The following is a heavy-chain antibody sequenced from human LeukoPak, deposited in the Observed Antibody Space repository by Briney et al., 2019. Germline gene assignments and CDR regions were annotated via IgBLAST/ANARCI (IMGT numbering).Heavy chain of an antibody. V-gene: IGHV3-23*01. J-gene: IGHJ4*02. D-gene: IGHD2-15*01. CDR2: ISGSGATT. Sequence: PGGSLRLSCAASGFTFSSYGMSWVRQAPGKGLERVSGISGSGATTYYADSVKGRLTISRDNSKNTLYLQMNSLRAEDTAVYYCARGRAYCSGGSCYLQYFDYWGQGTLVTVSS. CDR3: ARGRAYCSGGSCYLQYFDY. CDR1: GFTFSSYG.